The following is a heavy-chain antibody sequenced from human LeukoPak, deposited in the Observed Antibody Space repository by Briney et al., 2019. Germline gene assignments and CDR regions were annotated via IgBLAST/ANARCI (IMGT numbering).Heavy chain of an antibody. CDR3: AKIPKGFDPTSSIAARPDVYYSYYYMDV. J-gene: IGHJ6*03. D-gene: IGHD6-6*01. V-gene: IGHV3-30*02. Sequence: PGGSLRLSCTASGFTFSSYGMHWVRQAPGKGLEWVAFTRYDGRNKYYTDSVKGRFTISRDNSKNTLYLQMNSPRSEDTAVYYCAKIPKGFDPTSSIAARPDVYYSYYYMDVWGKGTTVTVSS. CDR2: TRYDGRNK. CDR1: GFTFSSYG.